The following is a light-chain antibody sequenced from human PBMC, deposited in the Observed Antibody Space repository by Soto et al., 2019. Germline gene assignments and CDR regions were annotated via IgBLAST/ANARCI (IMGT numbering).Light chain of an antibody. CDR2: DVS. CDR3: RSYTSSITYV. V-gene: IGLV2-14*03. J-gene: IGLJ1*01. Sequence: QSALTQPASVSGSPGQSITISCTGTSSDVGGYNWVSWYQQHPGKAPKLMIYDVSNRPSGVSNRFSGSKSGNTASLTISGLQAEDEADYYCRSYTSSITYVFGTGTKVTVL. CDR1: SSDVGGYNW.